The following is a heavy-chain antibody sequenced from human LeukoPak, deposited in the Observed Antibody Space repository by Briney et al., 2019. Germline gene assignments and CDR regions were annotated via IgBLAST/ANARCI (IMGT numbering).Heavy chain of an antibody. V-gene: IGHV4-59*08. CDR3: VRRDTGWNYFDY. CDR2: IYYTGKN. J-gene: IGHJ4*02. CDR1: GGSINSHY. Sequence: SETLSLTCAVSGGSINSHYWGWIRQPPGKGLQWIGDIYYTGKNNYNPSLKSRVTISLDTSKDHLSLNLTPVPAADTAIYYCVRRDTGWNYFDYWGQGILVTVSS. D-gene: IGHD6-19*01.